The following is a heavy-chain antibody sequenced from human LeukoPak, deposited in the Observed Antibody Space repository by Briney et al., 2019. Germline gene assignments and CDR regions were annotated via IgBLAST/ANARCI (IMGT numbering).Heavy chain of an antibody. D-gene: IGHD3-3*01. J-gene: IGHJ4*02. CDR2: INHSGST. V-gene: IGHV4-34*01. Sequence: SETLSLTCTVSGGSISSYYWSWIRQPPGKGLEWIGEINHSGSTNYNPSLKSRVTISVDTSKNQFSLKLSSVTAADTAVYYCARGTIFGVVLHYWGQGTLVTVSS. CDR3: ARGTIFGVVLHY. CDR1: GGSISSYY.